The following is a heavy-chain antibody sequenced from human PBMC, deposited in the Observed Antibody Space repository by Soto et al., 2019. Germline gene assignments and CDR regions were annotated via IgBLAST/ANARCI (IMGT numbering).Heavy chain of an antibody. J-gene: IGHJ4*02. Sequence: SETLSLTCAVCGDSVSSSNWWTWVRQPPGKGLDWIGEIYHGGATNYNPSLKSRVLISVDKSKNQISLKLNSVTAADTAVYYCARAKDIATRLDYWGQGTLVTVSS. CDR3: ARAKDIATRLDY. V-gene: IGHV4-4*02. CDR2: IYHGGAT. CDR1: GDSVSSSNW. D-gene: IGHD6-6*01.